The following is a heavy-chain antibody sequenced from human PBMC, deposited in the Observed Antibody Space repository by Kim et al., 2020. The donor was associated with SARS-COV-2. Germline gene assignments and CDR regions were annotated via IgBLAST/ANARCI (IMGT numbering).Heavy chain of an antibody. D-gene: IGHD6-19*01. V-gene: IGHV4-34*01. CDR3: SLRRHGGYRGGWDCSE. CDR2: IQDSGET. CDR1: GGSFSDYY. J-gene: IGHJ1*01. Sequence: SETLSLTCAVSGGSFSDYYWMWIRQSPGTGLEWLGEIQDSGETTYNPSLNSRVPISLDTSKTQFALTVKSVTVADSAIYYCSLRRHGGYRGGWDCSE.